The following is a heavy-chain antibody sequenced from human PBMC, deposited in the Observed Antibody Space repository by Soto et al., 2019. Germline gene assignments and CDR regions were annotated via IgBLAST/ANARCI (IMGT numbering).Heavy chain of an antibody. J-gene: IGHJ5*02. CDR2: INLNSGDT. Sequence: AASVNVSCKTSGDTFTDSSMHWVRQAPGQGLEWMGWINLNSGDTNYAEKFRGRVTMTRDTSIITAYMGLTRLKSDDTAVYYCARDLGGYDLYGPDTWGQGTLVTVSS. V-gene: IGHV1-2*02. CDR1: GDTFTDSS. CDR3: ARDLGGYDLYGPDT. D-gene: IGHD5-12*01.